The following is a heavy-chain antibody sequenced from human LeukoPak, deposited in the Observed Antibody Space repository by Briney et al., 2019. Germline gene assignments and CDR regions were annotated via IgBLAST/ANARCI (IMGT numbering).Heavy chain of an antibody. J-gene: IGHJ4*02. CDR3: AKIAVAGYSGNYYYFDY. CDR1: GFTSSSYG. V-gene: IGHV3-30*02. D-gene: IGHD6-19*01. Sequence: PGGSLRLSCAASGFTSSSYGMHWVRQAPGKGLEWVAFIRYDGSNKYYADSVKGRFTISRDNSKNTLYLQMNSLRAEDTAVYYCAKIAVAGYSGNYYYFDYWGQGTLVTVSS. CDR2: IRYDGSNK.